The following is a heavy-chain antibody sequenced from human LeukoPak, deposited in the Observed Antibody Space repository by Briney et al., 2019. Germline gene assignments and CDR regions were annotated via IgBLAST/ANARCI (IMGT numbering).Heavy chain of an antibody. V-gene: IGHV4-39*01. CDR3: AKGPDFDY. J-gene: IGHJ4*02. CDR2: IYYSGGT. CDR1: GGSISSSSYY. Sequence: SETLSLTCTVSGGSISSSSYYWGWVRQTPGKGLEWGGSIYYSGGTYYNPSPTSRVTISVDTSKNQFSPKLSSVTAADTAVYYCAKGPDFDYWGQGTLVTVSS.